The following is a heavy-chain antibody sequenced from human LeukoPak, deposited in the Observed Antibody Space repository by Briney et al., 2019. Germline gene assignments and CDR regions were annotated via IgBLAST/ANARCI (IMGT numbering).Heavy chain of an antibody. D-gene: IGHD3-10*01. CDR2: INPNSGGT. CDR1: GYTFTGYY. Sequence: ASVKVSCKASGYTFTGYYMHWVRQAPGQGLEWMGWINPNSGGTNYAQKFQGRVTMTRDTYISTAYMELSRLRSDDTAVYYCARTYYYGSGSYWRWFDPWGQGTLVTVSS. J-gene: IGHJ5*02. CDR3: ARTYYYGSGSYWRWFDP. V-gene: IGHV1-2*02.